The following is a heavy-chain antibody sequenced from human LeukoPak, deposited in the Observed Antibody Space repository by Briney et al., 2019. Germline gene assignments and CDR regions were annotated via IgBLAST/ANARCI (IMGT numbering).Heavy chain of an antibody. CDR1: GFIFNDYY. CDR2: ISRTGNTI. Sequence: GGSLRLSCTASGFIFNDYYMSWIRQTPGKGLEWLSYISRTGNTIYYRDSVKGRFTISRDNANNQLHLQMDNLRAEDTAVYYCAREESDIVLSTMDVWGKGTTVTVFS. CDR3: AREESDIVLSTMDV. V-gene: IGHV3-11*04. J-gene: IGHJ6*04. D-gene: IGHD2-8*01.